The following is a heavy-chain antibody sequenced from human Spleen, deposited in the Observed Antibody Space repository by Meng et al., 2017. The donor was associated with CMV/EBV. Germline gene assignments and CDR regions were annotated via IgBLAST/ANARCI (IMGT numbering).Heavy chain of an antibody. Sequence: ASVKVSCKASGYTFTSYGISWVRQAPGQGLEWMGWISAYNGNTNYAQKLQGRVTMTTDTSTSTAYMELRSLRSDDTAVYYCARDIIDIVVVPAAKLDYWGQGTLVTVPQ. D-gene: IGHD2-2*01. CDR2: ISAYNGNT. CDR1: GYTFTSYG. J-gene: IGHJ4*02. CDR3: ARDIIDIVVVPAAKLDY. V-gene: IGHV1-18*01.